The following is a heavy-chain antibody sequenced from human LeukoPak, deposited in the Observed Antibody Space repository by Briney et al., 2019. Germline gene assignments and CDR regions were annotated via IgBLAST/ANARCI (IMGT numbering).Heavy chain of an antibody. D-gene: IGHD6-13*01. CDR2: IIPIFGTA. CDR3: ARPDSSSWYWLDP. CDR1: GGTFSSYA. Sequence: SVKVSCKASGGTFSSYAISWVRQAPGQGLEWMGGIIPIFGTANYAQKFQGRVTITADKSTSTAYMELSSLRSEDTAVYYCARPDSSSWYWLDPWGQGTLVTVSS. V-gene: IGHV1-69*06. J-gene: IGHJ5*02.